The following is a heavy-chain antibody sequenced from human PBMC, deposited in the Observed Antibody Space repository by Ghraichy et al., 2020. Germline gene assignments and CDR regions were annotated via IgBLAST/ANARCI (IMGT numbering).Heavy chain of an antibody. CDR2: IRSKADGGTT. V-gene: IGHV3-49*03. Sequence: GESLNISCTASGFTFGDYAMAWFRQAPGKGLEWVGFIRSKADGGTTAYAASVKGRFTVSRDDSKSIAYLQMNSLETEDTAVYYCTRDRPIDYWGQRILVTVSS. CDR3: TRDRPIDY. J-gene: IGHJ4*02. CDR1: GFTFGDYA.